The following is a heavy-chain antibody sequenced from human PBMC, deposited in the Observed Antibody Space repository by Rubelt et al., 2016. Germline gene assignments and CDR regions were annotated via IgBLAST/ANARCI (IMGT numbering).Heavy chain of an antibody. CDR2: ISYDGSNK. J-gene: IGHJ6*03. CDR1: GFTFSSYA. V-gene: IGHV3-30*04. CDR3: ARPPDIVVVVAASEAEYYMDV. D-gene: IGHD2-15*01. Sequence: ESGGGLVKPGGSLRLSCAASGFTFSSYAMHWVRQAPGKGLEWVAVISYDGSNKYYADSVKGRFTISRDNSKNTLYLQMNSLRAEDTAVYYCARPPDIVVVVAASEAEYYMDVWGKGTTVTVSS.